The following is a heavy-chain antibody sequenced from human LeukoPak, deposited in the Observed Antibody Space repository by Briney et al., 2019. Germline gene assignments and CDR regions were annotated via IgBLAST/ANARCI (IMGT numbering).Heavy chain of an antibody. CDR3: ARLKGGTTSSFDY. D-gene: IGHD2-2*01. CDR2: IYPGDSDT. CDR1: GYIFTSYW. J-gene: IGHJ4*02. V-gene: IGHV5-51*01. Sequence: GESLKISCKGSGYIFTSYWIGWVRQMPGKGLEWMGIIYPGDSDTRYSPSFQGQVTISADKSTTTAYLHWSSLKASDTAMYYCARLKGGTTSSFDYWGQGTLVTVSS.